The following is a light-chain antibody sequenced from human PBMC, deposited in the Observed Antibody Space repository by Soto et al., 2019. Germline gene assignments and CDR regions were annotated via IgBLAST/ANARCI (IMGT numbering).Light chain of an antibody. Sequence: QSVLTQPASVSGSPGQSITISCSGTSSDVGGYDYVSWFQHHPGKAPKLMIYDVSNRPSGVSNRFSGSKSGNTASLTISGLQAEDEADYYCSSFTTNSTLLFGGGTKVTVL. CDR1: SSDVGGYDY. CDR2: DVS. V-gene: IGLV2-14*03. J-gene: IGLJ2*01. CDR3: SSFTTNSTLL.